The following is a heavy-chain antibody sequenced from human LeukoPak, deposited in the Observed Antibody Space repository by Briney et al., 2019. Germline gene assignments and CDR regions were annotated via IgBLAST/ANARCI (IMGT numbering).Heavy chain of an antibody. CDR1: GGSISSYY. CDR2: IYYSGST. V-gene: IGHV4-59*01. Sequence: SETLSLTCTVSGGSISSYYWSWIRQPPGKGLEWIGYIYYSGSTNYNPSLKSRVTISVDTSKNQFSLKLSSVTAADTAVYYCARTGALDIWGQGTMVTVSS. J-gene: IGHJ3*02. D-gene: IGHD1-14*01. CDR3: ARTGALDI.